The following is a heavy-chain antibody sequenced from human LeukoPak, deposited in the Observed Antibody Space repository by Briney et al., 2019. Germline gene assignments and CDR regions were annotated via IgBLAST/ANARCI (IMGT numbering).Heavy chain of an antibody. CDR2: ISSSSGTI. CDR1: GFTFSSYS. CDR3: AKSAVLRFLEWLSG. D-gene: IGHD3-3*01. J-gene: IGHJ4*02. V-gene: IGHV3-48*01. Sequence: GGSLRLSCAASGFTFSSYSMNWVRQAPGKGLEWVSYISSSSGTIYYADSVKGRFTISRDNSKNTLYLQMNSLRAEDTAVYYCAKSAVLRFLEWLSGWGQGTLVTVSS.